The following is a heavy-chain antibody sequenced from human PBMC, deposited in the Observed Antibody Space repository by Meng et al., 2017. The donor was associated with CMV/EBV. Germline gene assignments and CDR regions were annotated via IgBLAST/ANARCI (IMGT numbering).Heavy chain of an antibody. CDR2: ISYDESNK. D-gene: IGHD3-3*01. Sequence: GGSLRLSCAASGFTFSSYAMHWVRQAPGKGLEWVAVISYDESNKYYADSVKGRFTISRDNSKNTLYLQMNSLRAEDTAVYYCARGLGTLRFLEWLPLDFDYWGQGTLVTVSS. J-gene: IGHJ4*02. V-gene: IGHV3-30*04. CDR1: GFTFSSYA. CDR3: ARGLGTLRFLEWLPLDFDY.